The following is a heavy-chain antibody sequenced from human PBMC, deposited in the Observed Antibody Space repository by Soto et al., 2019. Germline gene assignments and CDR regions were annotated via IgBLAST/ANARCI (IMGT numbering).Heavy chain of an antibody. CDR2: IYYSGAT. D-gene: IGHD5-12*01. V-gene: IGHV4-30-4*01. Sequence: SETLSLTCTVSGASISSGDYYWTWIRQPPGKGLEWIGYIYYSGATYYNPSLKSRVSISLDASKNRFSLKLTSVTAADTGVYYCALRFGTAWGQGTTVTVSS. CDR1: GASISSGDYY. CDR3: ALRFGTA. J-gene: IGHJ6*02.